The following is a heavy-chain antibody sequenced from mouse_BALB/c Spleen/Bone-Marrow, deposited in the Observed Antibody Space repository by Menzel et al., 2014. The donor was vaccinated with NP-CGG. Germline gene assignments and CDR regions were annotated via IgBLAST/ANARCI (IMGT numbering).Heavy chain of an antibody. D-gene: IGHD2-3*01. V-gene: IGHV7-3*02. CDR3: ARDEGLLRFAY. J-gene: IGHJ3*01. CDR1: GFTFTDYY. Sequence: EVHLVESGGGLVQPGGSLRLSCATSGFTFTDYYMSCVRQPPGKALEWLGFIRNKATGYTTEYSVSVKGRFAIARDNSLSIPYLQMNTLRAEDSATYDCARDEGLLRFAYWGQGTPVTVSA. CDR2: IRNKATGYTT.